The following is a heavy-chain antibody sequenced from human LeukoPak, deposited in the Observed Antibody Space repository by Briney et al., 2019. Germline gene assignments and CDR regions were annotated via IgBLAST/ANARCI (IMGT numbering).Heavy chain of an antibody. Sequence: ASLKIFSKTSVYSFTASYIHWGRHAPGQGLEWMGWIHPTRGGTNYAQKVQGRVTMTRDTSISTAYLDLSSLRSDDAAVYYCARDGDYGTGSYYRGCIDSWGQGTPVTVSP. CDR2: IHPTRGGT. CDR3: ARDGDYGTGSYYRGCIDS. CDR1: VYSFTASY. D-gene: IGHD3-10*01. J-gene: IGHJ4*02. V-gene: IGHV1-2*02.